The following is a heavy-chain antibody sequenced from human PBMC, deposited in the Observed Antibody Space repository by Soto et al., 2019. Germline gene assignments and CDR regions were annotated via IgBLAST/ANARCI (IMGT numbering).Heavy chain of an antibody. Sequence: GGSLRLSCNCSEFRFSEHAMTWVRQAPGKGLEWVGFIGNTPYGGTTDYAASVRGRFTISRDDSESIAYLQMNSLKTEDSGVYYCSRGSFGYYGPWGPGTLVTVSS. CDR1: EFRFSEHA. CDR3: SRGSFGYYGP. J-gene: IGHJ5*02. D-gene: IGHD2-2*03. V-gene: IGHV3-49*04. CDR2: IGNTPYGGTT.